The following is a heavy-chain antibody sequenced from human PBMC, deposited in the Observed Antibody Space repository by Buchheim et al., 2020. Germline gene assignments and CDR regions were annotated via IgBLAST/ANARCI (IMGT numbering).Heavy chain of an antibody. Sequence: QVPLVESGGGVVQPGRSLRLSCAASGFTFSSYAMHWVRQAPGKGLEWVAVISYDGSNKYYADSVKGRFTISRDNSKNTLYLQMNSLRAEDTAVYYCARSPGYYDILTGYLYYGMDVWGQGTT. J-gene: IGHJ6*02. D-gene: IGHD3-9*01. CDR3: ARSPGYYDILTGYLYYGMDV. CDR1: GFTFSSYA. V-gene: IGHV3-30*04. CDR2: ISYDGSNK.